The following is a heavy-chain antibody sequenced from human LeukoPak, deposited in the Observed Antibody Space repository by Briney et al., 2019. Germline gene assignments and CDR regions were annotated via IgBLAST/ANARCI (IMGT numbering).Heavy chain of an antibody. CDR2: ISSNGGGR. J-gene: IGHJ5*02. CDR1: GFTFSSYA. V-gene: IGHV3-64*04. Sequence: PGGSLRLSCSASGFTFSSYAMHWVRQAPGKGLEYVSAISSNGGGRYYADSVKGRFTISRDNSKNTLYLQMNSLRAEDTAVYYCAKYSSSHPKGWFDPWGQGTLVTVSS. CDR3: AKYSSSHPKGWFDP. D-gene: IGHD6-6*01.